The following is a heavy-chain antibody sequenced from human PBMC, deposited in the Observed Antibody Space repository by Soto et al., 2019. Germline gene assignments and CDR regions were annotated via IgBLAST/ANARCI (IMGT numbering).Heavy chain of an antibody. J-gene: IGHJ6*02. CDR2: INPNSGGT. CDR3: AVRSTPYYYGMDV. Sequence: ASVKVSCKASGYTFTGYYMHWVRQAPGQGLEWMGWINPNSGGTNYAQKFQGRVTMTRDTSISTAYMELSSLRSEDTAVYYCAVRSTPYYYGMDVWGQGTTVTVSS. CDR1: GYTFTGYY. V-gene: IGHV1-2*02.